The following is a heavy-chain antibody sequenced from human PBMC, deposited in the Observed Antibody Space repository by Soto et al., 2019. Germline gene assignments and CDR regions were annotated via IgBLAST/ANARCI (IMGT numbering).Heavy chain of an antibody. V-gene: IGHV4-31*03. CDR2: IYYSGST. D-gene: IGHD6-13*01. J-gene: IGHJ5*02. CDR3: ARRSIAAAGWWFDP. CDR1: GGSIRSGSYY. Sequence: QVQLQESGPGLVKPSQTLSLTCTVSGGSIRSGSYYWSWIRQHPGKGLEWIGYIYYSGSTYYNPSLKSRVTISVDTSKNQFSLKLSSVTAPDTAVYYCARRSIAAAGWWFDPWGQGTLVTVSS.